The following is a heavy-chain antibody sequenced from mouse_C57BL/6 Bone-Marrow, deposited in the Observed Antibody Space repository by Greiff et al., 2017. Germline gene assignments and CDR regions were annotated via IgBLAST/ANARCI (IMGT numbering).Heavy chain of an antibody. CDR1: GYTFTDYY. Sequence: EVQLQQSGPVLVKPGASVKMSCKASGYTFTDYYMNWVKQSHGKSLEWIGVINPYNGGTSYNQKFKGKATLTVDKSSSTAYMELNSLTSEDSAVYYCASSSPYDFDYWGQGTTLTVSS. CDR2: INPYNGGT. CDR3: ASSSPYDFDY. V-gene: IGHV1-19*01. J-gene: IGHJ2*01. D-gene: IGHD1-1*01.